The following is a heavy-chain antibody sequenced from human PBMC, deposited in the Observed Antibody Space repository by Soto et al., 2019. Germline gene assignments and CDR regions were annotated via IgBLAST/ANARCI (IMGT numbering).Heavy chain of an antibody. Sequence: RASVKVSCNASGYTFIDYPIRWVRQAPGQGLEWMGWVNADTGYINYAQNFQGRVTMTTDTSTATAYKELRRLSYEDTAGDYWALRFGVAPGIGFDPWGQGTLVTVSS. J-gene: IGHJ5*01. CDR2: VNADTGYI. CDR3: ALRFGVAPGIGFDP. D-gene: IGHD3-16*01. CDR1: GYTFIDYP. V-gene: IGHV1-18*04.